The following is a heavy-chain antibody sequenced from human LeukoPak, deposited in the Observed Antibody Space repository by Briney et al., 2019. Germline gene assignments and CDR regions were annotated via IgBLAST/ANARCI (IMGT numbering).Heavy chain of an antibody. CDR2: IGGSGVDT. J-gene: IGHJ3*01. Sequence: GGSLRLSCTASEFTFSNYALTWVRQAPGKGLEWVSSIGGSGVDTRYADSVRGRFTISRDNSRNTLYLTMDSLRAEDTAVYFCGRDPNGNYMGAFDFWGQGTMVTVSS. V-gene: IGHV3-23*01. D-gene: IGHD4-17*01. CDR1: EFTFSNYA. CDR3: GRDPNGNYMGAFDF.